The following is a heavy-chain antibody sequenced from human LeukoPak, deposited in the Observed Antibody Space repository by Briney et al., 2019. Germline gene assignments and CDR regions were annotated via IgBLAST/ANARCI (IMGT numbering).Heavy chain of an antibody. D-gene: IGHD2-8*01. CDR2: IDSDGTGA. CDR1: GFTFSSDR. J-gene: IGHJ4*02. V-gene: IGHV3-74*03. CDR3: VRGGFNGN. Sequence: PGGSLRLSCIASGFTFSSDRMHWVRQVPGKGLVRVSRIDSDGTGALYADAVEGRFTISRDNAKNTLYLQMNSLRGDDTAVYYCVRGGFNGNWGQGTLVTVSS.